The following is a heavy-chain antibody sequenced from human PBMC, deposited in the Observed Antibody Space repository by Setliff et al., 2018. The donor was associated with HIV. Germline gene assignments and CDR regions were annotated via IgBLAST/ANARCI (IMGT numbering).Heavy chain of an antibody. J-gene: IGHJ3*02. CDR2: ISAYNGST. D-gene: IGHD3-10*01. V-gene: IGHV1-18*01. CDR1: GYTFTSYG. Sequence: ASVKVSCKASGYTFTSYGISWVRQAPGQGLEWMGWISAYNGSTNYAQKLQGRVTMTTDTSTSTAYMELRSLRSDDTAVYYCAREGLIWFGELSLDDAFDIWGQGTMVTVSS. CDR3: AREGLIWFGELSLDDAFDI.